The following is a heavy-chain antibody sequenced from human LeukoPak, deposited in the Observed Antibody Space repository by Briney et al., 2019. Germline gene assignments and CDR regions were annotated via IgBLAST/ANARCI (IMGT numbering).Heavy chain of an antibody. D-gene: IGHD5-12*01. J-gene: IGHJ6*02. CDR1: GFSVSSNY. CDR2: TYSGGTT. V-gene: IGHV3-66*01. CDR3: ARDNSGYDYYYYYGMDV. Sequence: PGGSLRLSCAASGFSVSSNYMSWVRQAPGKGLEWVSVTYSGGTTYYADSVKGRFTISRDNSKSTLYLQMNSLRAEDTAVYYCARDNSGYDYYYYYGMDVWGQGTTVTVSS.